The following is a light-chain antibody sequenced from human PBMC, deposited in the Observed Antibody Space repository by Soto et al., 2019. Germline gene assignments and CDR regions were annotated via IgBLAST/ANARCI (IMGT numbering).Light chain of an antibody. CDR1: QGISNY. Sequence: DIQMTQSPSALSASIGDRVAITCRASQGISNYLAWYQQKPGKVHNLLIYAASTLQPGVPSRFSGSGSGTYFTLTISSLQPEDVATYYCQKYNSVPFTFALGTKVDIK. J-gene: IGKJ3*01. V-gene: IGKV1-27*01. CDR2: AAS. CDR3: QKYNSVPFT.